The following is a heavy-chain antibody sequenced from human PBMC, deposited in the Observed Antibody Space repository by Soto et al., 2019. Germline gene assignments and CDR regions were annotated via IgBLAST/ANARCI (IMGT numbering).Heavy chain of an antibody. V-gene: IGHV3-30*18. J-gene: IGHJ3*02. CDR1: GFSFSSSG. CDR3: AKDRRQLSALDM. Sequence: QAQLVQSGGGVVQPGRYLRLSCADSGFSFSSSGMHWVRQAPGRGLEWVTVISNDGNRKYYGESVKGRFSVSKDNDKDTLYLQMKGLRPEETGVYYCAKDRRQLSALDMWCQGTTVTVSA. D-gene: IGHD6-6*01. CDR2: ISNDGNRK.